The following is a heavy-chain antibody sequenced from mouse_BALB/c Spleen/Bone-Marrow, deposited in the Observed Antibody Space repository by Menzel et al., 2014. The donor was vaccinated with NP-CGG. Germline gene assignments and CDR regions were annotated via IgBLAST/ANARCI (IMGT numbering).Heavy chain of an antibody. V-gene: IGHV1-7*01. CDR2: INPSTGHT. J-gene: IGHJ3*01. Sequence: VKLLESGAELAKPGASVKMSCKASGYTFTSYWMHWVKQRPGQGLEWIGYINPSTGHTEYNQKFKDKATLTADKSSSTAYMQLSSLTSEDSAVYFCARGRFAYWGQGTLVTVSA. CDR1: GYTFTSYW. CDR3: ARGRFAY.